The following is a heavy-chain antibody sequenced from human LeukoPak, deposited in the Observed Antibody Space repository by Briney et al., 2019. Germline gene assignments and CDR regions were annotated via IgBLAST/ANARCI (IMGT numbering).Heavy chain of an antibody. Sequence: PGGSLRLSCSASGFTFSSYAMHWVRQAPGKGLEWVAGISYDGSNKYYADSAKGRFTISRDNSKNTLYLQMNSLRAEDTAVYYCAKEYYDILTGYHYYYYGMDVWGQGTTVTVSS. CDR3: AKEYYDILTGYHYYYYGMDV. D-gene: IGHD3-9*01. CDR2: ISYDGSNK. CDR1: GFTFSSYA. J-gene: IGHJ6*02. V-gene: IGHV3-30*04.